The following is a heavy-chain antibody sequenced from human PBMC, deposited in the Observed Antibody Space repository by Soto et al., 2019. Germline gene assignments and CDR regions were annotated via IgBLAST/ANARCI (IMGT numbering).Heavy chain of an antibody. CDR3: ARVDANYYDSSGPFENFDY. CDR2: IKQDGSEK. Sequence: GGSLRLSCAASGFTFSSYWMSWVRQAPGKGLEWVANIKQDGSEKYYVDSVKGRFTISRDNAKNSLYLQMNSLRAEDTAVYYCARVDANYYDSSGPFENFDYWGQGTLVTVSS. CDR1: GFTFSSYW. V-gene: IGHV3-7*01. D-gene: IGHD3-22*01. J-gene: IGHJ4*02.